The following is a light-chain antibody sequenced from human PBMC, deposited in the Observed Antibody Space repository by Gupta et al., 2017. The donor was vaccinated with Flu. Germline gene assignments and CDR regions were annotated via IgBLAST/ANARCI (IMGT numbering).Light chain of an antibody. CDR2: DDS. CDR1: NIATNA. Sequence: SFVLTQPPPVSVAPGQTARITCGGNNIATNAVHWYQQKPGQAPVLIVYDDSDRPSGIPERFSGTNSGNTATLSISRVEAGDEADYYCQVWDSSSDRGVFGGGTKLTVL. CDR3: QVWDSSSDRGV. J-gene: IGLJ3*02. V-gene: IGLV3-21*02.